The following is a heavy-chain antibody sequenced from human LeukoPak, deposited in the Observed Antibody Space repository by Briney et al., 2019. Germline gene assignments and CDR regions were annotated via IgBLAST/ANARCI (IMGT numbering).Heavy chain of an antibody. V-gene: IGHV1-8*02. D-gene: IGHD6-6*01. CDR1: GYTFTGYY. CDR3: ARGKGSSSEFDY. CDR2: MNPNSGNT. Sequence: ASVKVSCKASGYTFTGYYMHWVRQAPGQGLEWMGWMNPNSGNTGYAQKFQGRVTMTRNTSISTAYMELSSLRSEDTAVYYCARGKGSSSEFDYWGQGGLVTVSS. J-gene: IGHJ4*02.